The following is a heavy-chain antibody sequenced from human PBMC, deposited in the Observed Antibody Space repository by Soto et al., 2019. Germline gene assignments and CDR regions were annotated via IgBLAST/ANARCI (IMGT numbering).Heavy chain of an antibody. D-gene: IGHD6-13*01. CDR1: GFTFSRYW. CDR3: VKERDTSWYSGTFDY. CDR2: INTDKST. Sequence: PGGSLRLSCLASGFTFSRYWMHWVRQAPGKGLVWVSRINTDKSTDYADSVKSRFTISRDNSKNTLHLQMSGLRAEDTAVYYCVKERDTSWYSGTFDYWGQGTLVTVSS. J-gene: IGHJ4*02. V-gene: IGHV3-74*01.